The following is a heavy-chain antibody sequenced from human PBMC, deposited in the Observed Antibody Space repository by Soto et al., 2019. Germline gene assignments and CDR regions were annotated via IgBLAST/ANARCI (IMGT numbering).Heavy chain of an antibody. CDR1: GFTFSSYA. CDR3: AKGHDSSGEYFVRGADFDH. D-gene: IGHD3-22*01. V-gene: IGHV3-23*01. CDR2: LSGSGATT. Sequence: EVQLLESGGGLIQPGGSLRLSCEASGFTFSSYAMSWVRQAPGKGLEWVSTLSGSGATTYYADSVKGRFTISRDNSKNTLSLQCNSLRAEDTAVYYCAKGHDSSGEYFVRGADFDHWGQGTLVTVSS. J-gene: IGHJ4*02.